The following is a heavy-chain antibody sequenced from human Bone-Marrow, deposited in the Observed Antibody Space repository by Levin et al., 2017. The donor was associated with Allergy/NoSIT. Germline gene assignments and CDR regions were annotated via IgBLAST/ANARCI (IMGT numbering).Heavy chain of an antibody. CDR2: IWYDGSNK. D-gene: IGHD3-10*01. V-gene: IGHV3-33*01. Sequence: GESLKISCAASGFTFSSYGMHWVRQAPGKGLEWVAVIWYDGSNKYYADSVKGRFTISRDNSKNTLYLQMNSLRAEDTAVYYCAREGLSRAQLLWFGELLSHIPYYYGMDVWGQGTTVTVSS. CDR1: GFTFSSYG. J-gene: IGHJ6*02. CDR3: AREGLSRAQLLWFGELLSHIPYYYGMDV.